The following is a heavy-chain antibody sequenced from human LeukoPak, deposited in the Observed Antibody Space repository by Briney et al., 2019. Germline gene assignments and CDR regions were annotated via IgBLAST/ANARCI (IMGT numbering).Heavy chain of an antibody. CDR1: GFTFSSYS. D-gene: IGHD3-10*01. V-gene: IGHV3-21*01. CDR2: ISSSSSYI. J-gene: IGHJ6*03. Sequence: PGGSLRLSCAASGFTFSSYSMNWVRQAPGKGLEWVSSISSSSSYIYYADSVKGRFTISRDNAKNSLYLQMNSLRAEDTAVYYCARGGRLLWFGELFQKYPMDVWGKGTTVTVSS. CDR3: ARGGRLLWFGELFQKYPMDV.